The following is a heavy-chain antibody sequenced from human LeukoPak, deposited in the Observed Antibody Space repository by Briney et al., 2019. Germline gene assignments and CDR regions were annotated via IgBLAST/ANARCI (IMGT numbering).Heavy chain of an antibody. V-gene: IGHV3-21*01. Sequence: PGGSLRLSCAASGFTFSSYSMNWVRQAPGKGLEWVSSISSSSSYIYYADSVKGRFTISRDNAKNSLYLQMNSLRAEDTAVYYCASPGQWLEPYWGQGTLVTVSS. CDR1: GFTFSSYS. CDR2: ISSSSSYI. D-gene: IGHD6-19*01. J-gene: IGHJ4*02. CDR3: ASPGQWLEPY.